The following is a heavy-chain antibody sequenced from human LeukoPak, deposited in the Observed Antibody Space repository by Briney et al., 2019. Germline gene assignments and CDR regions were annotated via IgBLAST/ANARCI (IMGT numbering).Heavy chain of an antibody. D-gene: IGHD6-25*01. CDR1: GGSISSSSYY. CDR3: ARHVRVGQRLFDCWFDP. Sequence: SETLSLTCTVSGGSISSSSYYWGWIRQPPGKGLEWIGSIYYNGSTLYNPSLKSRVTISIDTSKNQFSLDLNSVTAADTALYYCARHVRVGQRLFDCWFDPWGQGTLVTVSS. V-gene: IGHV4-39*01. CDR2: IYYNGST. J-gene: IGHJ5*02.